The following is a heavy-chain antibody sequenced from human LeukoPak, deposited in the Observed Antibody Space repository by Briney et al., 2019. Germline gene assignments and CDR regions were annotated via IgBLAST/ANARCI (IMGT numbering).Heavy chain of an antibody. CDR2: IRSKAYGGTT. Sequence: GGSLRLSCTGSGFTFGDYAMNWVRQAPGKGLEWVGFIRSKAYGGTTEYAASVKGRFTIPRDDSKSIAYLQMNSLRTEDTAVYYCTRVIVATKDHWGQGTLVTVSS. CDR1: GFTFGDYA. D-gene: IGHD5-12*01. J-gene: IGHJ4*02. V-gene: IGHV3-49*04. CDR3: TRVIVATKDH.